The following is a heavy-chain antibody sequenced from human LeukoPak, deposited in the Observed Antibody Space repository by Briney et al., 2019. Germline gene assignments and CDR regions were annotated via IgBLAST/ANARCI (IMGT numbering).Heavy chain of an antibody. D-gene: IGHD3-16*01. J-gene: IGHJ6*02. CDR3: ARDGGGTPGDV. V-gene: IGHV1-3*01. CDR1: GYTFTSYG. CDR2: INAGNGNT. Sequence: GASVKVSCKASGYTFTSYGISWVRQAPGQRLEWMGWINAGNGNTKYSQKFQGRVTITRDTSASTAYMELSSLRSEDTAVYYCARDGGGTPGDVWGQGTTVTVSS.